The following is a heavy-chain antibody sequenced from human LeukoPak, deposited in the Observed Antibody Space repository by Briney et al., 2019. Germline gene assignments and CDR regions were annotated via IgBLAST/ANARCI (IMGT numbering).Heavy chain of an antibody. V-gene: IGHV4-39*01. CDR2: IYYSGST. Sequence: SETLSLICTVSGGSISSSSYYWGWIRQPRGKGLEWIGSIYYSGSTYYNPSLKSRVTISVDTSKNQFSLKLSSVTAADTAVYYCARHEAYYDSGGDYWGQGTLVTVSS. J-gene: IGHJ4*02. CDR1: GGSISSSSYY. D-gene: IGHD3-22*01. CDR3: ARHEAYYDSGGDY.